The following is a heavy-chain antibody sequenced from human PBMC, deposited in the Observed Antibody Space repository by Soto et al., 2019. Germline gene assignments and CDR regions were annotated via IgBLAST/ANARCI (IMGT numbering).Heavy chain of an antibody. Sequence: GGSLRLSCAASGFTFDTYAMSWVRQAPGKGLQWVSSISGRGDTTDSVDSVKGRFTISRDNSKKTLFLQMNSLRAEDTAVYYCAKDREGYGMDVWGPGTTVTVSS. V-gene: IGHV3-23*01. CDR1: GFTFDTYA. J-gene: IGHJ6*02. CDR3: AKDREGYGMDV. CDR2: ISGRGDTT.